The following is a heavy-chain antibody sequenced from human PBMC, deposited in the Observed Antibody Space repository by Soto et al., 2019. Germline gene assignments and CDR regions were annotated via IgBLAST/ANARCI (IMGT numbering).Heavy chain of an antibody. D-gene: IGHD2-2*01. Sequence: GESLKISCKGSGYSFTSYWIGWVRQMPGKGLEWMGIIYPGDSDTRYSPSFQGQVTISADKSISTAYLQWSSLKASDTAMYYCARARRTMGYCSSTSCQNSNWFDPWGQGTLVTVSS. V-gene: IGHV5-51*01. CDR3: ARARRTMGYCSSTSCQNSNWFDP. J-gene: IGHJ5*02. CDR1: GYSFTSYW. CDR2: IYPGDSDT.